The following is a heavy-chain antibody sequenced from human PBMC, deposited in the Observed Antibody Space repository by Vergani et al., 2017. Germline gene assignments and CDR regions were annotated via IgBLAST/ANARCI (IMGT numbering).Heavy chain of an antibody. CDR1: GDSLSSDDYY. D-gene: IGHD3-16*01. CDR3: AREVFGSYIDY. V-gene: IGHV4-30-4*08. CDR2: IYDSETT. J-gene: IGHJ4*02. Sequence: QVQLQESGPRLVKTSQTLSLTCSVSGDSLSSDDYYWTWIRQSPGRGLECIGYIYDSETTYYNPSLQSRVTISVDTSKNQFSLNLRSVTAADSAVYYCAREVFGSYIDYWGQGALVTVSS.